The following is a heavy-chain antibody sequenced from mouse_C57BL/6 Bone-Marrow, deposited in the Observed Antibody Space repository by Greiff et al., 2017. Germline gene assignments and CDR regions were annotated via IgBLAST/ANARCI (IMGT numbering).Heavy chain of an antibody. CDR2: IDPEDGET. D-gene: IGHD2-4*01. CDR1: GFNFKDYY. Sequence: VQLQQSGAELVKPGASVKLSCTASGFNFKDYYMHWVKQRPEQGLEWIGRIDPEDGETNYATKFQGKATITADTSSNTAYLQLSSLTSEDTAVYYCARVGIYYDYYWGQGTLVTVSA. J-gene: IGHJ3*01. V-gene: IGHV14-2*01. CDR3: ARVGIYYDYY.